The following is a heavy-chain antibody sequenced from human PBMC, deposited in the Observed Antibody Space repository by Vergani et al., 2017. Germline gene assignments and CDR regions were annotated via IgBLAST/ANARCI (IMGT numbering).Heavy chain of an antibody. D-gene: IGHD3-9*01. CDR1: GFTFSSYW. J-gene: IGHJ4*02. CDR3: ARDGSYYDILTGYYDY. V-gene: IGHV3-7*01. Sequence: EVQLVESGGGLVQPGWSLRLSCAASGFTFSSYWMSWVRQAPGKGLEWVANIKQDGSEKYYVDSVKGRFTISRDNAKNSLYLQMNSLRAEDTAVYYCARDGSYYDILTGYYDYWGQGTRVTVSS. CDR2: IKQDGSEK.